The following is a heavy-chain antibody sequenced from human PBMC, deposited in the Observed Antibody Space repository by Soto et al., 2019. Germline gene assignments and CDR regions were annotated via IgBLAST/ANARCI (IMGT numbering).Heavy chain of an antibody. V-gene: IGHV3-49*03. CDR1: GFTFGDYA. D-gene: IGHD6-6*01. CDR3: TRAPSSSAYYYGMDV. Sequence: GGSLRLSCTASGFTFGDYAMSWFRQAPGKGLEWVGFIRSKAYGGTTEYAASVKGRFTISRDDSKSIAYLQMNSLKTEDTAVYYCTRAPSSSAYYYGMDVWGQGTTVTVSS. CDR2: IRSKAYGGTT. J-gene: IGHJ6*02.